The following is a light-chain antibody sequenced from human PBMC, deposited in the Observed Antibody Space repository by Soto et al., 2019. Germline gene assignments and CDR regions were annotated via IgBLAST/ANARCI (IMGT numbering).Light chain of an antibody. CDR1: SSDVGGYNY. CDR3: SSYTSSSNV. CDR2: EVS. J-gene: IGLJ1*01. Sequence: QSALTQPASVSGSPGQLITISCTGTSSDVGGYNYVSWYQQHPGKAPKLMIYEVSNRPSGVSNRFSGSKSGNTASLTISGLQAEDEADYYCSSYTSSSNVFGTGTKLTVL. V-gene: IGLV2-14*01.